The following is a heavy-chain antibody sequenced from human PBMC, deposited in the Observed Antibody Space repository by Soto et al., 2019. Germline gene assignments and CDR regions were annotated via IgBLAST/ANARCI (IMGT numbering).Heavy chain of an antibody. CDR1: GFTFSNSW. J-gene: IGHJ4*02. CDR3: ARPGTTVACGQ. Sequence: EVQLVESGGGLVQPGGSLRLACTASGFTFSNSWMSWVRQAPGKGLEWVANIKQDGSVKNYVDSVKGRVTISRDNAKNPLYFEKNRLGAEDTGFYYCARPGTTVACGQWGQGTLVTVSS. D-gene: IGHD4-17*01. V-gene: IGHV3-7*04. CDR2: IKQDGSVK.